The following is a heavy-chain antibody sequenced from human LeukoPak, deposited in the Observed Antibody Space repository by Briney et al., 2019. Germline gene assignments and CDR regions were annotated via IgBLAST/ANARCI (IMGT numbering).Heavy chain of an antibody. V-gene: IGHV4-59*01. CDR1: GGSISSYY. CDR2: INYSGST. D-gene: IGHD3-22*01. J-gene: IGHJ3*02. CDR3: ARSSADGGAFDI. Sequence: SETLSLTCTVAGGSISSYYWSWIRQPSGKGLEWIGYINYSGSTNYNPSLKRRVTISVDASKNQFSLKLSSVTAADTAVYYCARSSADGGAFDIWGQGTMVTVSS.